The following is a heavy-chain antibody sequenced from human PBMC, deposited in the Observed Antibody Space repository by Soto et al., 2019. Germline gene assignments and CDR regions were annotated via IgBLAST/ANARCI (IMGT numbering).Heavy chain of an antibody. CDR3: ARVGQQQLGWAGAGGMDV. CDR1: GFTFSDYY. D-gene: IGHD6-13*01. V-gene: IGHV3-11*06. Sequence: GGSLRLSCAASGFTFSDYYMSWIRQAPGKGLEWVSYISSTRIYTNYADSVKGRFTISRDNAKNSLYLQMNSLRAEDTAVYYCARVGQQQLGWAGAGGMDVWGQGTTVTVSS. J-gene: IGHJ6*02. CDR2: ISSTRIYT.